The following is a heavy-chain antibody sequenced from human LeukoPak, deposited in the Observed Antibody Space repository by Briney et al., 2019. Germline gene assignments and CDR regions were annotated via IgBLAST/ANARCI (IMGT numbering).Heavy chain of an antibody. CDR2: ISSSGSTI. V-gene: IGHV3-48*03. Sequence: PGGSLRLSCAASGFTFSSYEMNWVRQAPGKGLEWVSYISSSGSTICYADSVKGRFTISRDNSKNTLYLQMNSLRAEDTAVYYCAKGLRIAVAGTVVDYWGQGTLVTVSS. CDR1: GFTFSSYE. J-gene: IGHJ4*02. CDR3: AKGLRIAVAGTVVDY. D-gene: IGHD6-19*01.